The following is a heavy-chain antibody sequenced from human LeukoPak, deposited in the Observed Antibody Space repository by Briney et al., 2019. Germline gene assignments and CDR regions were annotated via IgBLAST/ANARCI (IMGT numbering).Heavy chain of an antibody. CDR1: GLNFNNSG. CDR3: ARDSDPGGYIAAAGTGFDY. J-gene: IGHJ4*02. D-gene: IGHD6-13*01. CDR2: ISFNGINK. Sequence: GGSLRLSCAPSGLNFNNSGMHWVRQAPGRGLGWVALISFNGINKDYADSVKGRFTISRDNSQKTLFLQMNSLRVEDTAVYYCARDSDPGGYIAAAGTGFDYWGQGTLVTVSS. V-gene: IGHV3-30*03.